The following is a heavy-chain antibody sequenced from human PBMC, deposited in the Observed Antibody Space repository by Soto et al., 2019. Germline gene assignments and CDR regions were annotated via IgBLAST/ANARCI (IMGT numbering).Heavy chain of an antibody. V-gene: IGHV4-39*07. Sequence: SDTLSLTCTVSGGSISSSNYYWGWIRQPPGKGLEWIGKIYYSGSTNYNPSLKSRVTISVDTSKNQFSLNLSSVTAADTAVYYCARDQNGSGNYYTRYFDYWGQGTLVTVSS. J-gene: IGHJ4*02. CDR1: GGSISSSNYY. CDR2: IYYSGST. D-gene: IGHD3-10*01. CDR3: ARDQNGSGNYYTRYFDY.